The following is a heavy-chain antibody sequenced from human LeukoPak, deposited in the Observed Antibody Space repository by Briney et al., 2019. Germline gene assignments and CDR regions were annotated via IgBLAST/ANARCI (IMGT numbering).Heavy chain of an antibody. CDR3: AKVGGSYQGWDYYYYYMDV. Sequence: GGSLRLSCAASGFTFSNYAMSWVRQAPGKGLEWVSAITGSGVSPYHADSVKGRFTISRDNSKNTLYLQMNSLRAEDTAVYYCAKVGGSYQGWDYYYYYMDVWGKGTTVTVSS. J-gene: IGHJ6*03. CDR1: GFTFSNYA. CDR2: ITGSGVSP. V-gene: IGHV3-23*01. D-gene: IGHD1-26*01.